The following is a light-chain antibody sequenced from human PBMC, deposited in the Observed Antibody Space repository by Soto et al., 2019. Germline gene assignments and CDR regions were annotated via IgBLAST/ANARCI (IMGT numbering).Light chain of an antibody. CDR3: QQLNSYPQT. CDR1: QSISSW. CDR2: SAS. J-gene: IGKJ5*01. V-gene: IGKV1-5*01. Sequence: IHMTQSPSSLSASLGDIVTITFRASQSISSWLAWYQQKPGKAPKLLVYSASTLQSGVPSRFSGSGSGPDFTLTISSLQPEDSATYFCQQLNSYPQTFGQGTRLEI.